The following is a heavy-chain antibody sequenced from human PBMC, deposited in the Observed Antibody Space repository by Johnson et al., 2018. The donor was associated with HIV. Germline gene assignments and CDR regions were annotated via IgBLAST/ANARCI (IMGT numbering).Heavy chain of an antibody. J-gene: IGHJ3*02. CDR3: AKGERGYSSSSDAFDI. CDR2: ISYDGSNK. CDR1: GFTFSSYA. D-gene: IGHD6-6*01. V-gene: IGHV3-30-3*01. Sequence: QVQLVESGGGVVQPGRSLRLSCAASGFTFSSYAMHWVRQAPGNGLEWVAVISYDGSNKYYADSVKGRFTISRDNSKNTLYLQMNSLRAEDTAVYYCAKGERGYSSSSDAFDIWGQGTMVTVSS.